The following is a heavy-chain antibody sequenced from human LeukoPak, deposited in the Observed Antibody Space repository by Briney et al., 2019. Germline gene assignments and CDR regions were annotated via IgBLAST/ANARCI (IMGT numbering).Heavy chain of an antibody. J-gene: IGHJ5*02. V-gene: IGHV1-69*01. CDR3: AGGHYYGSGSYHFDP. CDR1: GGTFSSYA. CDR2: IIPIFGTA. D-gene: IGHD3-10*01. Sequence: GASVKVSCKASGGTFSSYAISWVRQAPGQGLEWMGGIIPIFGTANYAQEFQGRVTITADESTSTAYMELSSLRPEDTAVYYCAGGHYYGSGSYHFDPWGQGTLVTVSS.